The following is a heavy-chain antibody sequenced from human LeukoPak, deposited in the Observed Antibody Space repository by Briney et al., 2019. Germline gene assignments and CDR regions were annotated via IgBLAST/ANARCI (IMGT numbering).Heavy chain of an antibody. CDR3: ARHYYDSSGYLFAFDI. V-gene: IGHV3-23*01. D-gene: IGHD3-22*01. Sequence: GGSLRLSCAASGFTFSSYSMSWVRQAPGKGLEWVSAISGSGGSTYYADSVKGRFTISRDNSKNTLYLQMNSLRAEDTAVYYCARHYYDSSGYLFAFDIWGQGTMVTVSS. CDR2: ISGSGGST. CDR1: GFTFSSYS. J-gene: IGHJ3*02.